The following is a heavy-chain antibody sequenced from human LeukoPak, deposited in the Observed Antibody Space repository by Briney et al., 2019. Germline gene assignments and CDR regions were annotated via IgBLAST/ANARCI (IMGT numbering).Heavy chain of an antibody. Sequence: PGGSLRLSCAASGFTFSSYSMNWVRQAPGKGLEWVSSISSSSSYIYYAESVKGRFIFSRDNAKNTLYLQMNSLRAEDTAVYYCARARVGATSPFDYWGQGTLVTVSS. V-gene: IGHV3-21*01. J-gene: IGHJ4*02. CDR1: GFTFSSYS. CDR3: ARARVGATSPFDY. CDR2: ISSSSSYI. D-gene: IGHD1-26*01.